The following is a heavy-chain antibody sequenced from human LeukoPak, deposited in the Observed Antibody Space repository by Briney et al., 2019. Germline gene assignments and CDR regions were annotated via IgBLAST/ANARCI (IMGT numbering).Heavy chain of an antibody. Sequence: GGSLRLSCAASGFTFDDYGMSWVRQAPGKGLEWVSGINWNGGSTGYADSVKGRFTISRDNAKNSLYLQMNSLRAEDTAVYYCAKDLHYGSADYWGQGTLVTVSS. V-gene: IGHV3-20*04. CDR3: AKDLHYGSADY. CDR2: INWNGGST. J-gene: IGHJ4*02. CDR1: GFTFDDYG. D-gene: IGHD3-10*01.